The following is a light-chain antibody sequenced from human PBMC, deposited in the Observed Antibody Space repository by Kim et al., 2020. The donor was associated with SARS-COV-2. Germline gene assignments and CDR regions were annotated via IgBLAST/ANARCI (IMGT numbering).Light chain of an antibody. CDR1: SSDVGGYNY. CDR3: CSYAGSVI. V-gene: IGLV2-11*01. Sequence: STGQSVTISCTGTSSDVGGYNYVSWYQQHPGKAPKLMIYDVTKRPSGVPDRFSGSKSGNTASLTISGLQPEDEADYYCCSYAGSVIFGGGTQLTVL. CDR2: DVT. J-gene: IGLJ2*01.